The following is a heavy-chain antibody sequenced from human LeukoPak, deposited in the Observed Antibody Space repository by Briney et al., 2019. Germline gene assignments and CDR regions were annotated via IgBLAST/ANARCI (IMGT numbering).Heavy chain of an antibody. J-gene: IGHJ4*02. Sequence: GGSLRLSCAASGFTFSSYSMNWVRQAPGKGLEWVSSISSSSSYIYYADSVKGRFTISRDNAKNSLYLQMNSLRAEDTAVYYCAKLVGASPSDYWGQGTLVTVSS. D-gene: IGHD1-26*01. CDR3: AKLVGASPSDY. CDR1: GFTFSSYS. V-gene: IGHV3-21*04. CDR2: ISSSSSYI.